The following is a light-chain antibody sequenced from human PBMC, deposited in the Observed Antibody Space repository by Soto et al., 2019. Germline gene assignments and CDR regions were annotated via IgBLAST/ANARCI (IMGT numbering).Light chain of an antibody. CDR1: QSISSY. Sequence: DIQMTQSPSSLSASVGERVSITCRASQSISSYLNWYQQKPGKAPKLLIYAASSLQSGVPSRFSGSGSGTDFTLTISSLQPEDFATYYCQQSYSTPITFGQGTRLETK. CDR3: QQSYSTPIT. V-gene: IGKV1-39*01. J-gene: IGKJ5*01. CDR2: AAS.